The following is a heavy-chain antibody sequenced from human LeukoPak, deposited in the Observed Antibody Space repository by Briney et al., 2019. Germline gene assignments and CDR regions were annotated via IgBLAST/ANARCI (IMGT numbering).Heavy chain of an antibody. CDR2: INHSGST. CDR1: GGSFSGYY. Sequence: SETLSLTCAVYGGSFSGYYWSWIRQPPGKGLEWIGEINHSGSTNYNPSLKSRVTISVDTSKNQFSLKLSSVTAADTAVYYCATGPYYYDSSGLAEYFQHWGQGTLVTVSS. V-gene: IGHV4-34*01. J-gene: IGHJ1*01. D-gene: IGHD3-22*01. CDR3: ATGPYYYDSSGLAEYFQH.